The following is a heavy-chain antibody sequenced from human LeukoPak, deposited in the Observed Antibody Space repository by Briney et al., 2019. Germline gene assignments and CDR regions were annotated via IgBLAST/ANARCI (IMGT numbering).Heavy chain of an antibody. J-gene: IGHJ4*02. Sequence: TGGSLRLSCAASGFTFSSYALTWVRQAPGEGLEWISAISGSGGSSFYADSVKGRFTISRDISKNTLYLQMNSLRADDTAVYYCAKAATNYNILTGYYHFDYWGQGTLVTVSS. CDR2: ISGSGGSS. D-gene: IGHD3-9*01. CDR3: AKAATNYNILTGYYHFDY. V-gene: IGHV3-23*01. CDR1: GFTFSSYA.